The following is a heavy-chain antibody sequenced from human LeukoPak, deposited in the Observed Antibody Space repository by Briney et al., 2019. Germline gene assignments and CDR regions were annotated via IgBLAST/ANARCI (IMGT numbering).Heavy chain of an antibody. J-gene: IGHJ6*02. CDR1: GFTFISYA. V-gene: IGHV3-23*01. CDR3: ASTLGSGWYYYGMDV. D-gene: IGHD6-19*01. CDR2: ISGSGGST. Sequence: GGSLRLSCAASGFTFISYAMSWVRQAPGKGLEWVSAISGSGGSTYYADSVKGRFTISRDNAKNTLYLQMNSLRAEDTAVYYCASTLGSGWYYYGMDVWGQGTTVTVSS.